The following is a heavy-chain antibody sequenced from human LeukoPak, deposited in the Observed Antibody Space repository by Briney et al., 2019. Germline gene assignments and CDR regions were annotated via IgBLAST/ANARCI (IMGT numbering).Heavy chain of an antibody. CDR3: AKLAGVYCGGDCDSTSDIDV. CDR2: ISYDGSNK. Sequence: GGSLRLSCAASGFTFSSYGMHWVRQAPGKGLEWVAVISYDGSNKYYADSVKGRFTISRDNSKNTLYLQMNSLRAEDTAVYYRAKLAGVYCGGDCDSTSDIDVWGKGTTVTVSS. D-gene: IGHD2-21*02. CDR1: GFTFSSYG. V-gene: IGHV3-30*18. J-gene: IGHJ6*03.